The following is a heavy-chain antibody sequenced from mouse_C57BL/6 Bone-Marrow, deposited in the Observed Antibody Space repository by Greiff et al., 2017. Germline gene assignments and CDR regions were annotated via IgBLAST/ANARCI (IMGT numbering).Heavy chain of an antibody. Sequence: QVQLQQSGAELARPGASVKLSCKASGYTFTSYGISWVKQRPGQGLEWIGVINPGSGGTNYNEKFKGKATLTADKSSSTAYMQLSSLTSEDSAVYFCARFPFYWGQGTTLTVSS. CDR3: ARFPFY. CDR1: GYTFTSYG. CDR2: INPGSGGT. V-gene: IGHV1-81*01. J-gene: IGHJ2*01.